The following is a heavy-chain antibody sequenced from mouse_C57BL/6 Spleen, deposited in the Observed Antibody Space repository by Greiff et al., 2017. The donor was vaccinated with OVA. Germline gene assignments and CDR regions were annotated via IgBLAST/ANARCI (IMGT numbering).Heavy chain of an antibody. CDR3: ARETNPSYYSNFWFAY. CDR2: IDPNSGGT. Sequence: QVQLQQPGAELVKPGASVKLSCKASGYTFTSYWMHWVKQRPGRGLEWIGRIDPNSGGTKYNEKFKSKATLTVDKPSSTAYMQLSSLTSEDSAVYYCARETNPSYYSNFWFAYWGQGTLVTVSA. CDR1: GYTFTSYW. J-gene: IGHJ3*01. V-gene: IGHV1-72*01. D-gene: IGHD2-5*01.